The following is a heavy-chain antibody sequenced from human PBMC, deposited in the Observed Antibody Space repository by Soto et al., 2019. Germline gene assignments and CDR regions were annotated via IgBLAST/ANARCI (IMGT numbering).Heavy chain of an antibody. Sequence: QHPGKGLEWIGYIYYSGSTYYNPSLKSRVTISVDTSKNQFSLKLSSVTAADTAVYYCARDRGYCTDGICYKDFVSGGLGTLVT. V-gene: IGHV4-31*02. D-gene: IGHD2-8*01. CDR2: IYYSGST. CDR3: ARDRGYCTDGICYKDFVS. J-gene: IGHJ4*02.